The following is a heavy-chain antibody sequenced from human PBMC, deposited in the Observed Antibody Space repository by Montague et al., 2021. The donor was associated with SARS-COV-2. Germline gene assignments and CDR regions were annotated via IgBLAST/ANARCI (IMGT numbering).Heavy chain of an antibody. J-gene: IGHJ3*02. Sequence: YAISGDSVSSKSVAWNWIRQSPSRGLEWLGRTYYRSKWDSDYAESVKRXLVITPDTSKNQVSLQLNSVIPEDTAVYFCASSGITLTGLDAFDIWGQGTMVTVSS. D-gene: IGHD3-9*01. CDR1: GDSVSSKSVA. CDR3: ASSGITLTGLDAFDI. CDR2: TYYRSKWDS. V-gene: IGHV6-1*01.